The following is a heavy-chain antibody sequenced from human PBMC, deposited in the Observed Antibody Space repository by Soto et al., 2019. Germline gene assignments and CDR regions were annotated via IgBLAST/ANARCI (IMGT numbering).Heavy chain of an antibody. CDR2: INSDGSST. D-gene: IGHD3-3*01. CDR1: GFTFSSYW. V-gene: IGHV3-74*01. J-gene: IGHJ6*02. Sequence: GGSLRLSCASSGFTFSSYWMHWVRQAPGKGLVWVSRINSDGSSTSYADSVKGRFTISRDNAKNTLYLQMNSLRAEDTAVYYCARDLSYYDFWSGYSYYYYGMDVWGQGTTVTVSS. CDR3: ARDLSYYDFWSGYSYYYYGMDV.